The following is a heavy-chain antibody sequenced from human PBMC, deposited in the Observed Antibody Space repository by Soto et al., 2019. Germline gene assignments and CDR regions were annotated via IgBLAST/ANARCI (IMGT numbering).Heavy chain of an antibody. V-gene: IGHV3-23*01. CDR1: GFSFDNYA. J-gene: IGHJ4*02. CDR3: AQLGLMTFSHKHYFNH. CDR2: IKSDGSST. Sequence: GGSLRLACVASGFSFDNYAMSGVRQAPGKGLEWVSAIKSDGSSTYYAASVKDRFIISRDNSKNTLYLQLNSLRAEDTAVYYCAQLGLMTFSHKHYFNHWGRGTLVTVSS. D-gene: IGHD3-16*01.